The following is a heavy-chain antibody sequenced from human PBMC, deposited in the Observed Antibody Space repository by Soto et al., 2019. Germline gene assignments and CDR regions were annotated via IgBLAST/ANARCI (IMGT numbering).Heavy chain of an antibody. CDR3: ARVAVAGTSEYFQH. CDR1: GFTVSSNY. CDR2: IYSGGST. J-gene: IGHJ1*01. V-gene: IGHV3-66*01. Sequence: PGGSLRLSCAASGFTVSSNYMSWVRQAPGKGLEWVSVIYSGGSTYYADSVKGRFTISRDNSKNTLYLQMNSLRAEDTAVYYCARVAVAGTSEYFQHWGQGTLVTVSS. D-gene: IGHD6-19*01.